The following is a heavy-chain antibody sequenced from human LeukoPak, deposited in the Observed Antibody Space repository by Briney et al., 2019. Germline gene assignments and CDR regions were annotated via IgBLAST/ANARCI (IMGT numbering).Heavy chain of an antibody. CDR3: AREDPRLWTWAFDY. CDR1: GFTFSSYW. J-gene: IGHJ4*02. D-gene: IGHD5-18*01. CDR2: INSAGSST. V-gene: IGHV3-74*01. Sequence: GGSLRLSCAASGFTFSSYWMHWVRQAPGKGLVWVSRINSAGSSTSNADSVKGRFTISRDNAKNTLYLQMNSLRAEDTAVYYCAREDPRLWTWAFDYWGQGNLVTVSS.